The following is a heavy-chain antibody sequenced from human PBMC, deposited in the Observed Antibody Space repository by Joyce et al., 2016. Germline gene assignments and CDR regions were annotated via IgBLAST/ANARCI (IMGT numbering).Heavy chain of an antibody. D-gene: IGHD3-16*01. Sequence: QIHLLQSGAEVKRPGASVRFSCLTSGYTVTTSSLTWVRQAPGQGLEWVGRISTFNGYTTYGQRLQGRVTMTTDTSTSTAFMELRSLTSDDTAVYYCARGDYPRYFDYWGQGTLVTVSS. V-gene: IGHV1-18*01. CDR1: GYTVTTSS. CDR3: ARGDYPRYFDY. J-gene: IGHJ4*02. CDR2: ISTFNGYT.